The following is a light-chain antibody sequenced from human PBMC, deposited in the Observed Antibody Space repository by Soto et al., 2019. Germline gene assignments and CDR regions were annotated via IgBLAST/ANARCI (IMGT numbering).Light chain of an antibody. Sequence: EIVLTQSTGTLSSFPGDRVTLSCRASQYINTRVAWYQHRPGQAPRLLIYQTSIRAAGIPARFSASGSGTDFTLTISDVQPEDFALYYCHQRQSWPRTFGQGTKVDIK. V-gene: IGKV3-11*01. J-gene: IGKJ1*01. CDR3: HQRQSWPRT. CDR1: QYINTR. CDR2: QTS.